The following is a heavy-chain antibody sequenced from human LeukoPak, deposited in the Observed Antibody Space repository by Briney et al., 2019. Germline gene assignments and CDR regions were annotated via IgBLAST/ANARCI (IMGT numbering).Heavy chain of an antibody. V-gene: IGHV3-43D*03. J-gene: IGHJ3*02. CDR1: GFTFDDYA. Sequence: GGSLRLSCAASGFTFDDYAMHWVRQAPGKGLEWVSLISWHGGSTYYADSVKGRFTISRDNNKNSLYLQMNSLRLEDAALYYCAKERGIAVDGQDAFDMWGQGTMVTVSS. D-gene: IGHD6-19*01. CDR2: ISWHGGST. CDR3: AKERGIAVDGQDAFDM.